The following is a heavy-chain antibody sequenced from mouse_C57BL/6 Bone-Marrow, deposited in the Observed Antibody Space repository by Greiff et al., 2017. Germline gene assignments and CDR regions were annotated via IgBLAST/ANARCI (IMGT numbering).Heavy chain of an antibody. J-gene: IGHJ3*01. D-gene: IGHD2-1*01. Sequence: QVQLQQPGAELVRPGSSVKLSCKASGYTFTSYWMDWVKQRPGQGLEWIGNIYPSDSETHYNQKFKDKATLTVDKHSSTAYMQLSSLTYEDSAVYYCASIYYGILAYWGQGTLVTVSA. CDR3: ASIYYGILAY. CDR1: GYTFTSYW. CDR2: IYPSDSET. V-gene: IGHV1-61*01.